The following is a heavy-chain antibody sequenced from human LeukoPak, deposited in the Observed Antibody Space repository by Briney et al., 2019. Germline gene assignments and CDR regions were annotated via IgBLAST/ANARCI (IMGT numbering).Heavy chain of an antibody. D-gene: IGHD3-22*01. CDR1: GGTFSSYA. V-gene: IGHV1-69*05. J-gene: IGHJ5*02. CDR2: IIPIFGTA. Sequence: ASVKVSCKASGGTFSSYAISWVRQAPGQGLEWMGGIIPIFGTANYAQKFQGRVTITTDESTSTAYMELSSLRSEDTAVYYCARANGDYYDSSGYSSWFDPWGQGTLVTVSS. CDR3: ARANGDYYDSSGYSSWFDP.